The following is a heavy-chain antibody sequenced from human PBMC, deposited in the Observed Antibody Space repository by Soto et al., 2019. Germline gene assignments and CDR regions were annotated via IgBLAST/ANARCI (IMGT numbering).Heavy chain of an antibody. Sequence: GASVKVSCKVSGYTLTELSMHWVRQAPGKGLEWMGGFDPEDGETIYAQKFQGRVTMTEDTSTDTAYMELSSLRSEDTAVYYCATLGRKVPAAMNDYYYYGMDVWGQGTTVTVSS. D-gene: IGHD2-2*01. V-gene: IGHV1-24*01. CDR1: GYTLTELS. CDR2: FDPEDGET. CDR3: ATLGRKVPAAMNDYYYYGMDV. J-gene: IGHJ6*02.